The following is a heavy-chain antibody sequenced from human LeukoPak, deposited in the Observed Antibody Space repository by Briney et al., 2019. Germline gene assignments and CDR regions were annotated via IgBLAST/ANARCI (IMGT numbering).Heavy chain of an antibody. CDR3: AKDPGYDEFNWFDP. V-gene: IGHV3-23*01. CDR1: GLTFSNYA. Sequence: AGGSLRLSCAASGLTFSNYAMTWVRQAPGKGLEWVSAISGSGGSTYYADSVKGRFTISRDNSKNTLYLQMNSLRAEDTAVYYCAKDPGYDEFNWFDPWGQGTLVTVSS. D-gene: IGHD3-3*01. J-gene: IGHJ5*02. CDR2: ISGSGGST.